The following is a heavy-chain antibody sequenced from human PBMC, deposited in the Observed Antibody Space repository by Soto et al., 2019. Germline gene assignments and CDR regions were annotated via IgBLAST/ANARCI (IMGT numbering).Heavy chain of an antibody. V-gene: IGHV3-30*03. CDR3: AILPYGSSPLSFDI. CDR1: GFTFSTYG. CDR2: ISYDGSNK. Sequence: PGGSLRLSCAASGFTFSTYGIHWVRQAPGKGLEWVAVISYDGSNKYYADSVKGRFTISRDNSKNTLYLLMNSLRAEDTAVYYCAILPYGSSPLSFDIWGQGTMVTVSS. J-gene: IGHJ3*02. D-gene: IGHD6-13*01.